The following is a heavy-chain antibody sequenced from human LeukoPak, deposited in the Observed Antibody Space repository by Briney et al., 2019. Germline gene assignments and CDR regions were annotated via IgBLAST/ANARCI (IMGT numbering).Heavy chain of an antibody. CDR2: IYNDGGT. Sequence: PGGSLRLSCAASGFTVSSNYMSWVRQGPGKGLEWVALIYNDGGTHYTDSVRGRLTISRDTSRNKLFLQMNSLRVEDSAMYYCVKRLTLGDLSIKGAFALWGQGTMVTAAS. CDR3: VKRLTLGDLSIKGAFAL. V-gene: IGHV3-53*01. CDR1: GFTVSSNY. J-gene: IGHJ3*01. D-gene: IGHD3-16*02.